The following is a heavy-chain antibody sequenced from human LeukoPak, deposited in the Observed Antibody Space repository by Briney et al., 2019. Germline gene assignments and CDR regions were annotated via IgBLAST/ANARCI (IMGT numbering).Heavy chain of an antibody. CDR2: IIPIFGTA. V-gene: IGHV1-69*01. CDR3: ARDPDMTASDAFGI. Sequence: GASVKVSCKASGGTFSSYAISWVRQAPGQGLEWMGGIIPIFGTANYAQKFQGRVTITADESTSTAYMELSSLRSEDTAVYYCARDPDMTASDAFGIWGQGTMVTVSS. J-gene: IGHJ3*02. D-gene: IGHD3-9*01. CDR1: GGTFSSYA.